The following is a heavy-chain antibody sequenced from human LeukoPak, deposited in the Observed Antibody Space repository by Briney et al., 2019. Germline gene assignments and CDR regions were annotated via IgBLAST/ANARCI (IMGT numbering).Heavy chain of an antibody. J-gene: IGHJ6*03. CDR1: GFTLITYG. CDR3: AKFSMVRSYWEYYYMDV. D-gene: IGHD3-10*01. Sequence: GGSLRLSCVGSGFTLITYGMSWVRQAPGKGLEWVSSLGGGGAPIYYADSVKGRFTISRDNSKNTLYLQMNSLRAEDTAVYYCAKFSMVRSYWEYYYMDVWGKGTTVTISS. CDR2: LGGGGAPI. V-gene: IGHV3-23*01.